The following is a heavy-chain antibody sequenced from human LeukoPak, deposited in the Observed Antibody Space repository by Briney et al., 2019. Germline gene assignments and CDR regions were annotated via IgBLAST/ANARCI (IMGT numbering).Heavy chain of an antibody. J-gene: IGHJ4*02. V-gene: IGHV4-59*01. D-gene: IGHD1-26*01. Sequence: SETLSLTCAVYGGSFSGYYWSWIRQPPGKGLEWIGYIYYSGSTNYNPSLKSRVTISVDTSKNQFSLKLSSVTAADTAVYYCARGAVGALGLFDYWGQGTLVTVSS. CDR2: IYYSGST. CDR3: ARGAVGALGLFDY. CDR1: GGSFSGYY.